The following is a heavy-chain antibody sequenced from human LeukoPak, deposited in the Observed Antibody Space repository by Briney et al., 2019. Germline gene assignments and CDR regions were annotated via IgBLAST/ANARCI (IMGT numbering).Heavy chain of an antibody. D-gene: IGHD6-13*01. CDR1: GFIFSSYD. Sequence: PGGSLRLSCAASGFIFSSYDMHWVRQAPGKGLEWVAFIRYDGSNKYYADSVKGRFTISRDNSKNTLYLQMNSLRAEDTAVYYCARTYSSSWGIIDYWGQGTLVTVSS. CDR3: ARTYSSSWGIIDY. V-gene: IGHV3-30*02. CDR2: IRYDGSNK. J-gene: IGHJ4*02.